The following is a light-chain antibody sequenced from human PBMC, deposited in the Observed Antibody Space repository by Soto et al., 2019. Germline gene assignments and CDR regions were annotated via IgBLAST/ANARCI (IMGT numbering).Light chain of an antibody. J-gene: IGKJ4*01. CDR2: DAS. V-gene: IGKV3-11*01. Sequence: DIVLTQSPGTLSLSPGESATLSCKASESVYINSLAWYQEKPGQAPRLLIYDASNRATGIPPRFSGSGSGTDFTLTISSLEPEDFAVYYCQQRSSWPPPTFGGGTKVEI. CDR3: QQRSSWPPPT. CDR1: ESVYINS.